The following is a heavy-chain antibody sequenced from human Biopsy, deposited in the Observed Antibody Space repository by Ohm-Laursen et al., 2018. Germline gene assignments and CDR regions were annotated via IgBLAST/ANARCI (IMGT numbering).Heavy chain of an antibody. J-gene: IGHJ6*02. CDR1: GFSFSDYH. Sequence: SPRLSCTASGFSFSDYHMRWIRQAPGRGLEWVSYISGSGTIYYGDSMKGRVTISRDNAKNSLYLQMHSLRAEDTAVYYCARDTRWSPYSMDVWGQGTTVTVSS. D-gene: IGHD4-23*01. CDR3: ARDTRWSPYSMDV. CDR2: ISGSGTI. V-gene: IGHV3-11*01.